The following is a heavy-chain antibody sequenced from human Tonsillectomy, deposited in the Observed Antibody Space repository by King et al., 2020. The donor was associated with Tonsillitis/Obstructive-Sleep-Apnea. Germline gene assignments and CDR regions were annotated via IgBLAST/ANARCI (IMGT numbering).Heavy chain of an antibody. CDR3: ARYYSYDSSCYYY. J-gene: IGHJ4*02. CDR1: GYSFTSYW. V-gene: IGHV5-10-1*03. D-gene: IGHD3-22*01. Sequence: VQLVESGAEVKKPGESLRISCKGSGYSFTSYWITWVRQMPGKGLEWMGRIDPSDSYTNYSPSFQGHVTISADKSVSTAYLQWSSLKASDTAMYYCARYYSYDSSCYYYWGQGTLVTVSS. CDR2: IDPSDSYT.